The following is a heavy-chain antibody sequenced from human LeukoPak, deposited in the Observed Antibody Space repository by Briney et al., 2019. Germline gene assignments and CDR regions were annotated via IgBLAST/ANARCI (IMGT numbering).Heavy chain of an antibody. CDR2: IYYSGST. CDR3: ARHRINWNYPYYFDY. D-gene: IGHD1-7*01. V-gene: IGHV4-39*01. J-gene: IGHJ4*02. Sequence: GSLRLSCAASGFTFSSYGMHWVRQPPGKGLEWIGSIYYSGSTYYNPSLKSRVTISVDTSKNQFSLKLSSVTAADTAVYYCARHRINWNYPYYFDYWGQGTLVTVSS. CDR1: GFTFSSYG.